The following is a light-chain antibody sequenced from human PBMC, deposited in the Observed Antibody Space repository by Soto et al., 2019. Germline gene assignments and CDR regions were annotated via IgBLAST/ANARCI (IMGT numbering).Light chain of an antibody. CDR1: QSVYTY. CDR2: DTS. CDR3: RHRSEWPFT. J-gene: IGKJ3*01. V-gene: IGKV3-11*01. Sequence: EIVLTQSPAILSLSPGERATLSCRASQSVYTYLAWYQQKPGQAPRLLIYDTSNRASGVPAMFSGSASGTDFPLTISSLSPEDFVVYFCRHRSEWPFTFGPGAKVDS.